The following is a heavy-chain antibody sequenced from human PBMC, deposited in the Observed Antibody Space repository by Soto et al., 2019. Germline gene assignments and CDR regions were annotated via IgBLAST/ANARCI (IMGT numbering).Heavy chain of an antibody. D-gene: IGHD3-10*01. CDR3: ARDLEYGSNWFDP. V-gene: IGHV4-31*03. J-gene: IGHJ5*02. CDR2: IYYSGST. CDR1: GGSISSGVYY. Sequence: PSETLSLTCTVSGGSISSGVYYWSWIRQHPGKGLEWIEYIYYSGSTYYNPSLKSRVTISVDTSKNQFSLKLSSVTAADTAVYYCARDLEYGSNWFDPWGQGTLVTVSS.